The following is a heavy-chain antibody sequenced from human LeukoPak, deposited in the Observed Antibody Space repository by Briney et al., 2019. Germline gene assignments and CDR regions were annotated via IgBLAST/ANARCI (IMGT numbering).Heavy chain of an antibody. D-gene: IGHD3-10*01. CDR2: ISSGGST. V-gene: IGHV3-66*01. Sequence: GGSLRLSCTASGFTVSSNYMTWVRQAPGKGLEWVSVISSGGSTYYADSVKGRFTITRDNSNNTLYLQMNSLRAEDTAVYYCARGVYYNGWYFDYWGQGTLVTVSS. CDR3: ARGVYYNGWYFDY. J-gene: IGHJ4*02. CDR1: GFTVSSNY.